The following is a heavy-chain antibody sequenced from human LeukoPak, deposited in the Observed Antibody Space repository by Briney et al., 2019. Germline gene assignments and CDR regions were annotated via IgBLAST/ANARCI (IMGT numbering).Heavy chain of an antibody. CDR1: GYTFTSYG. J-gene: IGHJ4*02. V-gene: IGHV1-18*01. CDR2: VSAYNGNT. Sequence: ASVKVSCKASGYTFTSYGISWVRQAPGQGLEWMGWVSAYNGNTNYAQKLQGRVTMTTDTSTSTAYMELRSLRSDDTAVYYCARVRGYYDSSGPRDYWGQGTLVTVSS. CDR3: ARVRGYYDSSGPRDY. D-gene: IGHD3-22*01.